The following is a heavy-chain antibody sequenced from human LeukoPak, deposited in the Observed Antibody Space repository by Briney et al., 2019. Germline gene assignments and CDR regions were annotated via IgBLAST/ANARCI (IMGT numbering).Heavy chain of an antibody. J-gene: IGHJ5*02. V-gene: IGHV4-59*01. Sequence: SETLSLTCTVSGGSISSYYWSWIRQPPGKGLEWIGYIYYSGSTNYNLSLKSRVTISVDTSKNQFSLKLSSVTAADTAVYYCARAPSRNWFDPWGQGTLVTVSS. D-gene: IGHD2-2*01. CDR3: ARAPSRNWFDP. CDR2: IYYSGST. CDR1: GGSISSYY.